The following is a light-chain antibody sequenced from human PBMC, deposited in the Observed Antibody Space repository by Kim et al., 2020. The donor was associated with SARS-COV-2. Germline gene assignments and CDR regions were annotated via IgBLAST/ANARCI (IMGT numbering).Light chain of an antibody. CDR3: QVWDSIGDHPV. CDR1: NIGSET. V-gene: IGLV3-21*04. CDR2: YGS. Sequence: APGETARITCAANNIGSETVHWYQQKPGQAPIVVIYYGSDRPSGIPERFSGSNSGNTATLTISRVEAGDEADYHCQVWDSIGDHPVFGGGTKLTVL. J-gene: IGLJ3*02.